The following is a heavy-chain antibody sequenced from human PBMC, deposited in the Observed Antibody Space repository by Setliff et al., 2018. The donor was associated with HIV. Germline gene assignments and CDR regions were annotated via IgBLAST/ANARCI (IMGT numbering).Heavy chain of an antibody. Sequence: PSETLSLTCNVSAASVGTGAYYWSWIRQSPGKGLEWLGYLYYSGSIDYNPSLKTLVSISIDMSKNQFSLKMSSVTAADTAVYFCARGLRTSLVFFDSWGQGILVTVSS. CDR3: ARGLRTSLVFFDS. J-gene: IGHJ4*02. CDR2: LYYSGSI. D-gene: IGHD2-8*01. CDR1: AASVGTGAYY. V-gene: IGHV4-61*08.